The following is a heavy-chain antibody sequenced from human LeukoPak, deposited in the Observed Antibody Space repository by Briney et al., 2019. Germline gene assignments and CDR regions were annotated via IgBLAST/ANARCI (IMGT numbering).Heavy chain of an antibody. CDR1: GFTVITND. CDR2: LYSDGNT. V-gene: IGHV3-53*01. Sequence: GGSLRLSCAASGFTVITNDMTWGRQAPGKGLEWVSVLYSDGNTKYADSVQGRFTISRDNSKNTLYLEMNSLSPDDTAVYYCARGVEPLAANTLAYWGQGTLLTVSS. D-gene: IGHD1-14*01. J-gene: IGHJ4*02. CDR3: ARGVEPLAANTLAY.